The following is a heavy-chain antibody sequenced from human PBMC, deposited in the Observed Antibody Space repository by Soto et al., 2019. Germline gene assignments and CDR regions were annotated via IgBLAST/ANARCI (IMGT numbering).Heavy chain of an antibody. J-gene: IGHJ6*02. CDR3: ARDKKDFWSGYYGMDV. Sequence: GGSLRLSCAASGFTFSSYAMHWVRQAPGKGLEWVAVISYDGSNKYYADSVKGRFTISRDNSKNTLYLQMNSLRAEDTAVYYCARDKKDFWSGYYGMDVWGQGTPVTVSS. V-gene: IGHV3-30-3*01. CDR2: ISYDGSNK. CDR1: GFTFSSYA. D-gene: IGHD3-3*01.